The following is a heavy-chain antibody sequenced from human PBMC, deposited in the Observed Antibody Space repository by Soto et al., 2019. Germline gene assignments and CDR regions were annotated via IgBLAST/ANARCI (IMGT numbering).Heavy chain of an antibody. CDR3: ARVDYYDSSGYYSNWFDP. V-gene: IGHV4-38-2*01. Sequence: LSLTCAVSGYSISSGYYWGWIRQPPGKGLEWIGSIYHSGSTYYNPSLKSRVTISVDTSKNQFSLKLSSVTAADTAVYYCARVDYYDSSGYYSNWFDPWGQGTLVTV. CDR1: GYSISSGYY. J-gene: IGHJ5*02. CDR2: IYHSGST. D-gene: IGHD3-22*01.